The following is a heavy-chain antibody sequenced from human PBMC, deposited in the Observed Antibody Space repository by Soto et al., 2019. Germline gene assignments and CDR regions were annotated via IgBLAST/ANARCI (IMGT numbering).Heavy chain of an antibody. J-gene: IGHJ4*02. D-gene: IGHD5-18*01. Sequence: EVQLLESGGGLVQPGGSLRLSCAASGFTFTSYAMSWVRQAPGEGLEWVSAISGSGTTTYYADSVKGRFTISRDNSKNPVYLQMTSLRAEDTALYYCAEGLWGDTAMTLFDFWGQGTMVTVSS. CDR3: AEGLWGDTAMTLFDF. CDR1: GFTFTSYA. V-gene: IGHV3-23*01. CDR2: ISGSGTTT.